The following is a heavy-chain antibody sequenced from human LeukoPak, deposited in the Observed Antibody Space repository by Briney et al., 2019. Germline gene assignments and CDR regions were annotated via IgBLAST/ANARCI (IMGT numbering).Heavy chain of an antibody. CDR1: GFTFSHYL. D-gene: IGHD2-8*01. CDR2: INSDESNT. V-gene: IGHV3-74*01. J-gene: IGHJ3*02. Sequence: GSLRLSCAASGFTFSHYLMHWVRQAPGKGLVWVSRINSDESNTNSYADSVKGRFIISRDNAKNTLYLQMNSLRAEDTAVYFCGRGGNGIDIWGQGTTVIVSS. CDR3: GRGGNGIDI.